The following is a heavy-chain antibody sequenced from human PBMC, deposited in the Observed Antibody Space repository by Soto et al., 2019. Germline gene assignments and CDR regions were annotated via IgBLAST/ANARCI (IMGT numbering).Heavy chain of an antibody. CDR1: GYTFTSYA. CDR3: AREKAYSYGYWRYFDC. CDR2: INAGNGNT. D-gene: IGHD5-18*01. J-gene: IGHJ4*02. Sequence: ASVKVSCKASGYTFTSYAMHWVRQAPGQRLEWMGWINAGNGNTKYSQKFQGRVTITRDTSASTAYMELSSLRSEDTAVYYCAREKAYSYGYWRYFDCWGQGTLVTVSS. V-gene: IGHV1-3*01.